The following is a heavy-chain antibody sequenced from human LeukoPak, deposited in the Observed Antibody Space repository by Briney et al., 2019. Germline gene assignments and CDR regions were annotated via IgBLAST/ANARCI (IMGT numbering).Heavy chain of an antibody. CDR2: IYYSGST. V-gene: IGHV4-59*01. J-gene: IGHJ4*02. CDR1: GGSITSYY. CDR3: ARVHCSSTSCYEDY. D-gene: IGHD2-2*01. Sequence: SETLSLTCTVSGGSITSYYWSWIRQPPGKGPEWIGYIYYSGSTNYNPSLRSRVTISVDTSKNQFSLKLSSVTAADTAVYYCARVHCSSTSCYEDYWGQGTLVTVSS.